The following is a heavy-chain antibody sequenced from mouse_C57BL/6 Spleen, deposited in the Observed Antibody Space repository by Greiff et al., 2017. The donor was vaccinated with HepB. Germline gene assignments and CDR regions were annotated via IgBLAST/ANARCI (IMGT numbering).Heavy chain of an antibody. D-gene: IGHD2-4*01. CDR3: AREAYDYSFDY. CDR1: GFTFSDYY. CDR2: INYDGSST. Sequence: EVNLVESEGGLVQPGSSMKLSCTASGFTFSDYYMAWVRQVPEKGLEWVANINYDGSSTYYLDSLKSRFIISRDNAKNILYLQMSSLKSEDTATYYCAREAYDYSFDYWGQGTTLTVSS. V-gene: IGHV5-16*01. J-gene: IGHJ2*01.